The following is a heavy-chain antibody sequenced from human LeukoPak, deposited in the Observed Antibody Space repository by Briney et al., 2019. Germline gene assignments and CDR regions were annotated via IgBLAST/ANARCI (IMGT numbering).Heavy chain of an antibody. D-gene: IGHD3-9*01. J-gene: IGHJ5*02. CDR1: GGTFSSYA. CDR3: ARGAVRYFDWLNWFDP. Sequence: ASVKVSCKASGGTFSSYAISWVRQAPGQGLEWMGRIIPIFGTANYAQKFQGRVTITTDESTSTAYMELSSLRSEDTAVYYCARGAVRYFDWLNWFDPWGQGTLVTVSS. CDR2: IIPIFGTA. V-gene: IGHV1-69*05.